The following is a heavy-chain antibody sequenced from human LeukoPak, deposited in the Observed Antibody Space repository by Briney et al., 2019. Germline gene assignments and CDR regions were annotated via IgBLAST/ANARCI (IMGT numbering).Heavy chain of an antibody. V-gene: IGHV4-30-4*01. CDR1: GASIRSGDYH. J-gene: IGHJ3*02. CDR3: ARDCSGGSCYGAFDI. D-gene: IGHD2-15*01. CDR2: IYDSGST. Sequence: SETLSLTCTVSGASIRSGDYHWSWIRQPPGKGLEWIGYIYDSGSTYYNPSLKSRITISVDTSENRFSLKLSSVTATDTAVYYCARDCSGGSCYGAFDIWGQGT.